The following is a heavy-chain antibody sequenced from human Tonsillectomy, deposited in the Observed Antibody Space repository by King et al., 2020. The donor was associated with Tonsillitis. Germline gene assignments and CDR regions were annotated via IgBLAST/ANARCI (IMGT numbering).Heavy chain of an antibody. J-gene: IGHJ5*02. V-gene: IGHV3-21*01. CDR1: GFTFSSFT. CDR2: ITSSSSI. CDR3: ARVLGSLGNGWFDP. Sequence: VQLVESGGGLVKPGGSLRLSCAASGFTFSSFTMNWVRQAPGEGLEWVSSITSSSSIYYRDSVKGRFTISRDNAKNSLYLQMNSLRAEDTAVYYCARVLGSLGNGWFDPWGQGTLVTVSS. D-gene: IGHD2-8*01.